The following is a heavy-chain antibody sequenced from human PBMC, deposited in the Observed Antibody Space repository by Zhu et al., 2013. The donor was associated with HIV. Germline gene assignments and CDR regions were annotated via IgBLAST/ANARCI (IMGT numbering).Heavy chain of an antibody. D-gene: IGHD2-8*02. V-gene: IGHV4-38-2*02. Sequence: QVQLQESGPGLVKPSETLSLNCNVSGGSISTYYWGWIRQPPGKGLEWIGSIYHSGSTYYNPSLKSRVTISVDTSKNQFSLKLSSVTAADTAVYYCATSSGGVCYVRGCDAFDIWGQGDKWSPSLQ. CDR1: GGSISTYY. J-gene: IGHJ3*02. CDR3: ATSSGGVCYVRGCDAFDI. CDR2: IYHSGST.